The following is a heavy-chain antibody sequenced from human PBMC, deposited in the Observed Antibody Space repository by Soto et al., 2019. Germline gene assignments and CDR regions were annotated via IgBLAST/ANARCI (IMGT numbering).Heavy chain of an antibody. D-gene: IGHD3-10*01. CDR3: AGGGDGPMAVGEYYDGMDV. Sequence: QVQLQESGPGLVKPTETLSLTCTVSGGSISSYYWSWIRQPAGKGLEWIGRIYTSGSTNYNPSLNSLVITSVDTASNPFSLKLSSGTAADTVVYYGAGGGDGPMAVGEYYDGMDVWGQGTTVTVSS. J-gene: IGHJ6*02. CDR1: GGSISSYY. V-gene: IGHV4-4*07. CDR2: IYTSGST.